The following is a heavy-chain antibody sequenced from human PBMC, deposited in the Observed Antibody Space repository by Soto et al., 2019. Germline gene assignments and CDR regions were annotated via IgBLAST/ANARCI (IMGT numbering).Heavy chain of an antibody. Sequence: PGESLKISCKGSGYSFTNYWIAWMRQMPGEGLEYVGIIYPSDSTARYSPSFQGQVTFSVDKSISTAYLQWNSLKASDTAMYYCARHGFYGDYSSNYFDPWGQGTLVTVSS. CDR2: IYPSDSTA. V-gene: IGHV5-51*01. J-gene: IGHJ5*02. CDR1: GYSFTNYW. CDR3: ARHGFYGDYSSNYFDP. D-gene: IGHD4-17*01.